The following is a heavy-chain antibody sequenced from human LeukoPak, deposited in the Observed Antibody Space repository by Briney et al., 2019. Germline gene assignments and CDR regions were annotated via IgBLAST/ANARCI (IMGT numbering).Heavy chain of an antibody. D-gene: IGHD3-10*01. Sequence: SETLSLTCAVYGGSFRGYYWSWIRQPPGKGLEWIGEINHSGSTNYNPSLKSRVTISEDTSKNQFSLKLSSVTAADTAVYYCARAEYYYGSGSYDSWGQGTLVTVSS. J-gene: IGHJ4*02. CDR2: INHSGST. V-gene: IGHV4-34*01. CDR1: GGSFRGYY. CDR3: ARAEYYYGSGSYDS.